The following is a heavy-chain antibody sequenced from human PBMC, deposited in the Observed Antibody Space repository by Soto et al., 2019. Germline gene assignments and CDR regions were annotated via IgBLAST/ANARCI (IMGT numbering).Heavy chain of an antibody. J-gene: IGHJ6*02. Sequence: ASVKVSCKASGYTFTSYAMHWVRQAPGQGLEWMGWINAGNGNTKYSQKFQGRVTITRDTSASTAYMELSSLRSEDTAVYYCARGSVLLWFGESPHYYYGMDVWDQGTTVTVSS. CDR1: GYTFTSYA. CDR3: ARGSVLLWFGESPHYYYGMDV. V-gene: IGHV1-3*01. D-gene: IGHD3-10*01. CDR2: INAGNGNT.